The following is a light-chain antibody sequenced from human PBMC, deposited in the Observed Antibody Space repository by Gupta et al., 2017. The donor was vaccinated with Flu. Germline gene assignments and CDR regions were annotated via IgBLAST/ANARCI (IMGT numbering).Light chain of an antibody. Sequence: SITISCTGTSSDVGAYGFVSWYQQHPGKVPKLILYEVSKRPSGVSNRFSGSVSGNTASLTISGLQADDEADYYCCSYTSASTGVFGGGPKVTVL. V-gene: IGLV2-14*01. CDR2: EVS. J-gene: IGLJ3*02. CDR3: CSYTSASTGV. CDR1: SSDVGAYGF.